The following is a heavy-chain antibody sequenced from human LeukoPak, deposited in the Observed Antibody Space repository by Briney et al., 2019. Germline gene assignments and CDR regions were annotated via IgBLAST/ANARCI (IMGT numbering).Heavy chain of an antibody. CDR1: GGSFSGYY. J-gene: IGHJ4*02. V-gene: IGHV4-34*01. CDR2: INHSGST. D-gene: IGHD3-10*01. CDR3: ARGLYYKKYYFDY. Sequence: SETLSLTCAVYGGSFSGYYWSWIRQPPGKGLEWIGEINHSGSTNYNPSLKSRVTISVDTSKNQFSLKLSSVTAADTAVYYCARGLYYKKYYFDYWGQGTLVTVSS.